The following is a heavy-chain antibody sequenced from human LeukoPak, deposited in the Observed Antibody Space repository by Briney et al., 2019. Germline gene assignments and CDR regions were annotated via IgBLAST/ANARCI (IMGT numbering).Heavy chain of an antibody. V-gene: IGHV1-18*01. J-gene: IGHJ4*02. CDR1: GYTFTSYG. CDR3: ARVRATSRILTTVVTPYYFDY. CDR2: ISAYNGNT. D-gene: IGHD4-23*01. Sequence: ASVKVSCKASGYTFTSYGISWVRQAPGQGLEWMGWISAYNGNTNYAQKLQGRVTMTTDTSTSTAYMELRSLRSDDTAVYYCARVRATSRILTTVVTPYYFDYWGQGTLVTASS.